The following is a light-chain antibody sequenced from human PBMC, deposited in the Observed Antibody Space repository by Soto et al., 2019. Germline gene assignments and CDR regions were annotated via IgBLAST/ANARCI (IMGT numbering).Light chain of an antibody. CDR2: GAS. J-gene: IGKJ5*01. CDR1: QSVSNNY. CDR3: QQYGSSPPIT. Sequence: EIVLTQSPGTLSLSPGERATLSCRASQSVSNNYLAWYQQRPGQAPRLLIYGASSRATGIPHRFSGGGSGTDFTLTISRLEPEDFAVYYCQQYGSSPPITFGQGTRLENK. V-gene: IGKV3-20*01.